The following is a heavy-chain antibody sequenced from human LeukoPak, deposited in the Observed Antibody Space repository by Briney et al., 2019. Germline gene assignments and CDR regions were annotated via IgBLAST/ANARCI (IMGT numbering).Heavy chain of an antibody. V-gene: IGHV3-48*01. CDR3: AREALYYDFWSGLTPLDY. J-gene: IGHJ4*02. D-gene: IGHD3-3*01. Sequence: GGSLRLSCAASGFTFSSYSMNWVRQAPGKGLEWVSYISSSSSTIYYADSVKGRFTISRDNAKNSLYLQMNSLRAEDTAVYYCAREALYYDFWSGLTPLDYWGQGTLVTVSS. CDR1: GFTFSSYS. CDR2: ISSSSSTI.